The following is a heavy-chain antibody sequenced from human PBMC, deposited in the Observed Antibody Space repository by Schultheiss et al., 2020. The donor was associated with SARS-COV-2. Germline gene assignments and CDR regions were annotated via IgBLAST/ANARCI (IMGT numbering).Heavy chain of an antibody. J-gene: IGHJ4*02. CDR3: AHSSSGWLYYFDY. CDR1: GYTFTSYY. CDR2: INPSGGST. Sequence: GESLKISCKASGYTFTSYYMHWVRQAPGQGLEWMGIINPSGGSTSYAQKFQGRVTMTRDKSTSTVYMELSSLRSEDTAVYYCAHSSSGWLYYFDYWGQGTLVTVSS. V-gene: IGHV1-46*01. D-gene: IGHD6-19*01.